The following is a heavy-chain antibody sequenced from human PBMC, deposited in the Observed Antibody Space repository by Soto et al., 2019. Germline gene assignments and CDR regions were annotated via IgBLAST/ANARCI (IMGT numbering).Heavy chain of an antibody. Sequence: QVQLRESGPGLVKPSQTLSLTCTVSGGSIISGDYYWSWIRQHPGKGLEWIGYIYYSGSTYYNPSLKCRVTISVDTSKNQFSLKLSSVTAADTAVYYCARERLAYCGGDCKFFDYWGQGTLVTVSS. V-gene: IGHV4-31*03. CDR1: GGSIISGDYY. CDR3: ARERLAYCGGDCKFFDY. J-gene: IGHJ4*02. CDR2: IYYSGST. D-gene: IGHD2-21*02.